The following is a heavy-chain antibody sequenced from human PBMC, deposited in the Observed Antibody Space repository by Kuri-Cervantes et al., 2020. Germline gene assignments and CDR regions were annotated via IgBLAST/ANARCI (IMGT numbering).Heavy chain of an antibody. CDR3: ATSLAAADVSWFDP. V-gene: IGHV1-2*04. D-gene: IGHD6-13*01. Sequence: ASVKVSCKTSGYTFTNYGVSWVRQAPGQGLEWMGWINPNSGGTNYAQKFQGWVTMTRDTSISTAYMELSRLRSDDTAVYYCATSLAAADVSWFDPWGQGTLVTVSS. CDR2: INPNSGGT. CDR1: GYTFTNYG. J-gene: IGHJ5*02.